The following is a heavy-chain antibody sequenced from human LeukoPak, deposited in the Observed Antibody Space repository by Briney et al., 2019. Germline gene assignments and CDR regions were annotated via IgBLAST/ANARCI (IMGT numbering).Heavy chain of an antibody. CDR1: GFRFTDFG. Sequence: PGRSLRLSCEASGFRFTDFGMHWVRQAPGKGLEWVAQIYYDGSQKYYEDSVKGRFHVSRDNSKNTLYLQMNSLGAEDTAVYYCAIIGVTNTTNDYWGQGALVVVSS. V-gene: IGHV3-30*12. CDR2: IYYDGSQK. D-gene: IGHD3-3*01. CDR3: AIIGVTNTTNDY. J-gene: IGHJ4*02.